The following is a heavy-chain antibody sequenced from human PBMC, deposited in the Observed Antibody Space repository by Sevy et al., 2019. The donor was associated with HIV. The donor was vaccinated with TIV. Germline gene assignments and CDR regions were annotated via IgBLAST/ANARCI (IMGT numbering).Heavy chain of an antibody. V-gene: IGHV3-49*04. Sequence: GGSLRLSCTASGFTFGDYCMSWVRQAPGKGLEWVAFLKSDVYGGTVDHAASVRGRFVISRADSKTMAYLQMNDLKTGDTGVYYCTRWKAAQSIFDYWGQGALVTVSS. CDR3: TRWKAAQSIFDY. CDR2: LKSDVYGGTV. D-gene: IGHD6-13*01. CDR1: GFTFGDYC. J-gene: IGHJ4*02.